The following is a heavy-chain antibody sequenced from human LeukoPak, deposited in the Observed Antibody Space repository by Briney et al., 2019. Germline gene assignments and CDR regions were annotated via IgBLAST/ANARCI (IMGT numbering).Heavy chain of an antibody. V-gene: IGHV4-59*01. Sequence: SETLSLTCTVSGGSISSYYWSWIRQPPGKGLEGIGYIYYSGSTNYNPSLKSRVTISVDTSKNQFSLKLSSVTAADTAVYYCARGTAMGGTTLGYYYYGMDVWGQGTTVTVSS. CDR1: GGSISSYY. D-gene: IGHD1-1*01. J-gene: IGHJ6*02. CDR3: ARGTAMGGTTLGYYYYGMDV. CDR2: IYYSGST.